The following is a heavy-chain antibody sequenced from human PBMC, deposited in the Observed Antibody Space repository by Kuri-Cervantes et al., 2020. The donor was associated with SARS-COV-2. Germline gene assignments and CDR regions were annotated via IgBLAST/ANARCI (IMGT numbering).Heavy chain of an antibody. CDR1: GGSINSGGYY. V-gene: IGHV4-31*03. CDR2: IYYSGST. CDR3: ARDRMDSDYDFGNWFDP. Sequence: LRLSCSVSGGSINSGGYYWSWIRQHPGKGLEWIGYIYYSGSTYYSPSLKSRVTISVDTSKNQFSLKLSSVTAADTAVYYCARDRMDSDYDFGNWFDPWGQGTLVTVSS. J-gene: IGHJ5*02. D-gene: IGHD3-3*01.